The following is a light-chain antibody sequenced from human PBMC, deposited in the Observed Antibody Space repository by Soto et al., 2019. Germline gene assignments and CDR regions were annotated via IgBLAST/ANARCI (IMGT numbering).Light chain of an antibody. J-gene: IGKJ4*01. Sequence: EIVMTQSPATLSVSPWEIATLSWRASQSVSSNLAWYQQKPGQAPRLLIYGASTRATGIPARFSGSGSGTEFTLTISSLQPEDFATYYCLQDYNYPLTFGGGTKVDI. CDR1: QSVSSN. V-gene: IGKV3-15*01. CDR3: LQDYNYPLT. CDR2: GAS.